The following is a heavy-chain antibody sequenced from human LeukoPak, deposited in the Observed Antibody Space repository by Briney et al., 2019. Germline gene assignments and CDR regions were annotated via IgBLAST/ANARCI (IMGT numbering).Heavy chain of an antibody. J-gene: IGHJ3*02. Sequence: PSETLSLTCAVYGGSFSGYYWSWIRQPPGKGLEWIGYIYYSGSTYYNPSLKSRVTISVDTSKNQFSLKLSSVTAADTAVYYCARDQYYYDSSGYRRTLDAFDIWGQGTMVTVSS. V-gene: IGHV4-30-4*01. D-gene: IGHD3-22*01. CDR2: IYYSGST. CDR3: ARDQYYYDSSGYRRTLDAFDI. CDR1: GGSFSGYY.